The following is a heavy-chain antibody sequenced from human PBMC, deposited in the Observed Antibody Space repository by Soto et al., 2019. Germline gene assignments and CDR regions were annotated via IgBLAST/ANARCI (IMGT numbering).Heavy chain of an antibody. D-gene: IGHD6-13*01. CDR2: IYPGDSDT. CDR3: ARLIAAAGNYYFDY. Sequence: PGESLKISCQGSGYRFTSYWIGWVRQMPGKGLEWMGIIYPGDSDTRYSPSFQGQVTISADKSISTAYLQWSSLKASDTAMYYCARLIAAAGNYYFDYWGQGTLVTVSS. CDR1: GYRFTSYW. J-gene: IGHJ4*02. V-gene: IGHV5-51*01.